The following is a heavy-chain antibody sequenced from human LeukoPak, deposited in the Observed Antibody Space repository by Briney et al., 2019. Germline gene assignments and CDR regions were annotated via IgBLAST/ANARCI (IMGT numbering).Heavy chain of an antibody. CDR1: GFTFGTYA. CDR3: AKHGDTYGQFDY. Sequence: GGSLRLSCAASGFTFGTYAMSWVRQAPGKGLDWVSTLIDSSTYYADSARGRFTISRDNSKNTLYLQMNSLRAEDTAEYYCAKHGDTYGQFDYWGQGTLVTVSS. V-gene: IGHV3-23*01. CDR2: LIDSST. D-gene: IGHD4-17*01. J-gene: IGHJ4*02.